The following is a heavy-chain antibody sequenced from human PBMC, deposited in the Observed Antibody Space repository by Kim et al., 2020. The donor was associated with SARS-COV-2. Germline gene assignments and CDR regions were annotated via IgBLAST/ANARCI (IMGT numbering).Heavy chain of an antibody. CDR3: ARELGGRSRGFVDP. V-gene: IGHV4-31*02. J-gene: IGHJ5*02. D-gene: IGHD3-10*01. Sequence: PTLKSRVTISIDTSKNPFSLKLSSVTAADTAVYYCARELGGRSRGFVDPWGQGTLVTVSS.